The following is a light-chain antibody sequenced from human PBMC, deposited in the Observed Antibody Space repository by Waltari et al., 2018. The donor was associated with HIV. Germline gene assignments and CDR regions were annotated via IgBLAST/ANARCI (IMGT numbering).Light chain of an antibody. CDR2: RSD. CDR3: ASWDDSLNGVI. CDR1: SSNIGTRP. J-gene: IGLJ2*01. Sequence: QSVLTQPPSASGTPGQRVTISCSGSSSNIGTRPVNWYQQLAGSAPKLLIYRSDLRPSGVPDRSSGSKSATSASLAISGLQSEDEATYYCASWDDSLNGVIFGGGTELTVL. V-gene: IGLV1-44*01.